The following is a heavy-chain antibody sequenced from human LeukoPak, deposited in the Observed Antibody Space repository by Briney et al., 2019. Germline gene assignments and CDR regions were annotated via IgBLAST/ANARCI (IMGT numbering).Heavy chain of an antibody. CDR1: GFTFSSYD. CDR3: ARWQLHMDV. J-gene: IGHJ6*03. D-gene: IGHD6-6*01. Sequence: GGSLRLSCAASGFTFSSYDMHWVRQAPGRGLEWVSAIGLAGDTYYPDSVKGRFTISRDNAKNSLYLQMNSPRAEDTAVYYCARWQLHMDVWGKGTTVTVSS. V-gene: IGHV3-13*01. CDR2: IGLAGDT.